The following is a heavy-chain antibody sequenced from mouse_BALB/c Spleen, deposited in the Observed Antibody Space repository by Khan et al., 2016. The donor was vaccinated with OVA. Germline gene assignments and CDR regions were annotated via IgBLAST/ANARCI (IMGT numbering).Heavy chain of an antibody. Sequence: VQLKESGPGLVKPSQSLSLTCTVTGYSITSGYAWNWMRQFPGNKLEWMGYISYNGSTSYNPTLRSRISITLDTSKNQFFLQLNSVTTEDTATYYGARKNYYGYAMDYWGQGTSVTVSS. V-gene: IGHV3-2*02. CDR3: ARKNYYGYAMDY. J-gene: IGHJ4*01. CDR1: GYSITSGYA. CDR2: ISYNGST. D-gene: IGHD1-1*01.